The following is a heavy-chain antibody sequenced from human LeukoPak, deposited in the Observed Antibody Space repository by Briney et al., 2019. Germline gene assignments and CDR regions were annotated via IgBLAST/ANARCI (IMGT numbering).Heavy chain of an antibody. CDR2: INSDGSST. D-gene: IGHD2-15*01. Sequence: PGGSLRLSCAASGFTFSNYWMHWVRQAPGKGLVWVSRINSDGSSTTYADSVKGRFTISRDNAKNTLYLQMNSLRVEDTAIYYCARGRSCSGGNCKYTRKEIDYWGQGTLVTVSS. CDR3: ARGRSCSGGNCKYTRKEIDY. CDR1: GFTFSNYW. V-gene: IGHV3-74*01. J-gene: IGHJ4*02.